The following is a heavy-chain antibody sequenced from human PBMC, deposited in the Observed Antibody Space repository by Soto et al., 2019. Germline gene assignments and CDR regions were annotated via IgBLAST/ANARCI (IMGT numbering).Heavy chain of an antibody. V-gene: IGHV1-46*02. CDR1: GNTFNTNY. J-gene: IGHJ4*02. D-gene: IGHD4-17*01. CDR3: VRDRIGYGDSAD. CDR2: INPTGDSR. Sequence: QELLVQSGAEVKEPGASVKVSCKPSGNTFNTNYMHWVRQAPGQGLEWMGVINPTGDSRYYAQKFQGRITITRDTSTSTVYMDVSSLRSDDTAVYYCVRDRIGYGDSADWGQGTLVTLSS.